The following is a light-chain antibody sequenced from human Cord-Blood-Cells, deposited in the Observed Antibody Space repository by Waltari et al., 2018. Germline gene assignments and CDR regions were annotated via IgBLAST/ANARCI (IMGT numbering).Light chain of an antibody. CDR2: EGS. CDR1: SSDVGSYNL. Sequence: QSALTQPASVSGSPGQSITISCTGTSSDVGSYNLVSWYQQHPGKAHKLMIYEGSKRPSGVSNRFSGSKSGNTASLTISGLQAEDEADYYCCSYAGSSTYWVFGGGTKLTVL. V-gene: IGLV2-23*01. J-gene: IGLJ3*02. CDR3: CSYAGSSTYWV.